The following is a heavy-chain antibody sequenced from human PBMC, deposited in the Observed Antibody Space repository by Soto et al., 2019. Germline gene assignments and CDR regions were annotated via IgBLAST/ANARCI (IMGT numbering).Heavy chain of an antibody. CDR3: ARAQFYSGSGRYNNLMFDP. J-gene: IGHJ5*02. Sequence: SETLSLTCAVSRGSITSSNWWSWVSRPPGKGLEWIGEIYPSGNVNSNPLLKSRVTISVDKAKNQFSLKMTSVTAADTAVYYCARAQFYSGSGRYNNLMFDPWGQGIQVTVSS. CDR2: IYPSGNV. D-gene: IGHD3-10*01. V-gene: IGHV4-4*02. CDR1: RGSITSSNW.